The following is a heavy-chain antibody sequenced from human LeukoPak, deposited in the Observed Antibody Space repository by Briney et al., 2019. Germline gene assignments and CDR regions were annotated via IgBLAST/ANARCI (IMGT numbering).Heavy chain of an antibody. J-gene: IGHJ4*02. V-gene: IGHV3-30*18. CDR2: ISYDGSNK. CDR1: GFTFSSYG. D-gene: IGHD2-21*02. CDR3: AKSRLAYCGGDCYFRGYFDY. Sequence: GGSLRPSCAASGFTFSSYGMHWVRQAPGKGLEWVAVISYDGSNKYYADSVKGQFTISRDNSKNTLYLQMNSLRAEDTAVYYCAKSRLAYCGGDCYFRGYFDYWGQGTLVTVSS.